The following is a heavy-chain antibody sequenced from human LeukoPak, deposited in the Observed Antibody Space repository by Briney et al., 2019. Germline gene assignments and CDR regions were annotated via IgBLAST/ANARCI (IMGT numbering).Heavy chain of an antibody. Sequence: GGSLRLSCAASGFTFSSYAVSWVRQTPGMRLEWVSAITDSGGGTYYADSVKGRFTISRDNSKNTLYLQMNSLRAEDTAVYYCAKDSRIVPAATEFDYWGQGTLVTVSS. D-gene: IGHD2-2*01. CDR2: ITDSGGGT. V-gene: IGHV3-23*01. CDR1: GFTFSSYA. J-gene: IGHJ4*02. CDR3: AKDSRIVPAATEFDY.